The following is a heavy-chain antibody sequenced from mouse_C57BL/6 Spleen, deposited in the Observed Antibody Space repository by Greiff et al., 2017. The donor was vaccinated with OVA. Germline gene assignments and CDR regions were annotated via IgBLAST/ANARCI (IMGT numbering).Heavy chain of an antibody. J-gene: IGHJ2*01. V-gene: IGHV1-42*01. CDR1: GYSFTGYY. CDR3: ARFYYGNYVDY. Sequence: VQLQQSGPELVKPGASVKISCKASGYSFTGYYMNWVKQSPEKSLEWIGEINPSTGGTTYNQKFKAKATLTVDKSSSTAYMQLKSLTSEDSAVYYCARFYYGNYVDYWGQGTTLTVSS. D-gene: IGHD2-1*01. CDR2: INPSTGGT.